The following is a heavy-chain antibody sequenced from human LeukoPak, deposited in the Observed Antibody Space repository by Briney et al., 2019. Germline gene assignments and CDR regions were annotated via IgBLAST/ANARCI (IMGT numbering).Heavy chain of an antibody. CDR3: ARDIVVVPAAMDPVAFDI. CDR2: ISSSSSYI. D-gene: IGHD2-2*01. V-gene: IGHV3-21*01. J-gene: IGHJ3*02. CDR1: GFTFSSYS. Sequence: PGGSLRLSCAASGFTFSSYSMNWVRQAPGKGLEWVSSISSSSSYIYYADSAKGRFTISRDNAKNSLYLQMNSLRAEDTAVYYCARDIVVVPAAMDPVAFDIWGQGTMVTVSS.